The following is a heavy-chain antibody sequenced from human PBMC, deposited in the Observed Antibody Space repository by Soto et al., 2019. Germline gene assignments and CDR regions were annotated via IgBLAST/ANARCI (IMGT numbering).Heavy chain of an antibody. CDR3: ARHETSGYYHY. J-gene: IGHJ4*02. Sequence: QVQLVESGGGVVEPGTSLRLSCAASGFTFSTSGMQWVRQVPGKGLEWVALIWYDGSNRYYADSVKGRFTISRDNSKNTLYVQMNSLRAEDTAVYYCARHETSGYYHYWGQGTLVTVSS. V-gene: IGHV3-33*01. D-gene: IGHD3-22*01. CDR1: GFTFSTSG. CDR2: IWYDGSNR.